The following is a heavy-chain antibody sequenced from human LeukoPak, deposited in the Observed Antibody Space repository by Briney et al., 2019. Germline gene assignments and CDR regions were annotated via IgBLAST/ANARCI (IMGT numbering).Heavy chain of an antibody. Sequence: ASVKVSCKASGYTFTGYYMHWVRQAPGQGLEWMGWINPNSGGTNYAQKFQGRVTMTRDTSISTAYMELSRLRSDDTAVYYCAILPGIAIRWDNFDYWGQGTLVTVSS. CDR3: AILPGIAIRWDNFDY. CDR1: GYTFTGYY. D-gene: IGHD6-13*01. V-gene: IGHV1-2*02. J-gene: IGHJ4*02. CDR2: INPNSGGT.